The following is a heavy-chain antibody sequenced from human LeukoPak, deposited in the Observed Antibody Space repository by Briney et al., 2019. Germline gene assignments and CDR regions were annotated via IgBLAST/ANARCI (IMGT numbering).Heavy chain of an antibody. D-gene: IGHD2-15*01. CDR1: GYTFTSYG. J-gene: IGHJ6*02. CDR2: IIPIFGTA. V-gene: IGHV1-69*13. CDR3: ASCSGGSCYTYYYYYGMDV. Sequence: ASVKVSCKASGYTFTSYGISWARQAPGQGLEWMGGIIPIFGTANYAQKFQGRVTITADESTSTAYMELSSLRSEDTAVYYCASCSGGSCYTYYYYYGMDVWGQGTTVTVSS.